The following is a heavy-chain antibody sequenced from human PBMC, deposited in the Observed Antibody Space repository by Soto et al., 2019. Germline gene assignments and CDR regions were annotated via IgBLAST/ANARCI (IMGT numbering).Heavy chain of an antibody. J-gene: IGHJ6*02. CDR2: IIPIFGTA. CDR3: ARGRITIFGVVSHYYGMDV. CDR1: GGTFSSYA. V-gene: IGHV1-69*01. Sequence: QVQLVQSGAEVKKPGSSVKVSCKASGGTFSSYAISWVRQAPGQGLEWMGGIIPIFGTANYAQKFQGRVTITADESTSTAYMELSSLRSDDTAVYYCARGRITIFGVVSHYYGMDVWGQGTTVTVSS. D-gene: IGHD3-3*01.